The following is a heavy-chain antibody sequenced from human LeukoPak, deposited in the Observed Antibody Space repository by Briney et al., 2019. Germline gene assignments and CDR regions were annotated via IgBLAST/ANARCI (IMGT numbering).Heavy chain of an antibody. J-gene: IGHJ6*02. CDR3: ARRIGYCSSTSCYTDGRYYYYGMDV. D-gene: IGHD2-2*02. CDR2: IYYSGST. V-gene: IGHV4-39*01. Sequence: SETLSLTCTVSGGSISSSSYYWGWIRQPPGKGLEWIGSIYYSGSTYYNPSLKSRVTISVDTSKNQFSLKLSSVTAADTAVYYCARRIGYCSSTSCYTDGRYYYYGMDVWGQGTTVTVSS. CDR1: GGSISSSSYY.